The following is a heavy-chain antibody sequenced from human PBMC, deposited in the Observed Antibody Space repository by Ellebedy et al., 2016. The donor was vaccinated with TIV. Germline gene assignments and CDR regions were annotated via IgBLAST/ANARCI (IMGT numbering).Heavy chain of an antibody. V-gene: IGHV4-34*01. CDR1: GGSFSGYY. J-gene: IGHJ6*02. Sequence: SETLSLTXAVYGGSFSGYYWSWIRQPPGKGLEWIGEINHSGSTNYNPSLKSRVTISVDTSKNQFSLKLSSVTAADTAVYYCARGGDYARYYYYGMDVWGQGTTVTVSS. CDR2: INHSGST. D-gene: IGHD4-17*01. CDR3: ARGGDYARYYYYGMDV.